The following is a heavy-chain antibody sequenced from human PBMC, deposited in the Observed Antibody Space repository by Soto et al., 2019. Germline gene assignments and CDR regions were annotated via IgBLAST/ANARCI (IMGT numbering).Heavy chain of an antibody. D-gene: IGHD3-10*01. CDR2: INHSGST. Sequence: SETLSLTCAVYGGSFSGYYWSWIRQPPGKGLEWIGEINHSGSTNYNPSLKSRVTISVDTSKSQFSLKLSSVTAADTAVYYCARGPQITMVRGVIADVWGQGTTVTVSS. CDR3: ARGPQITMVRGVIADV. J-gene: IGHJ6*02. CDR1: GGSFSGYY. V-gene: IGHV4-34*01.